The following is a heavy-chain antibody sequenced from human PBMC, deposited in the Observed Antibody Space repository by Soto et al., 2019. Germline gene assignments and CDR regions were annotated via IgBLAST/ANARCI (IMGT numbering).Heavy chain of an antibody. Sequence: GESLKISCAASGFTFSSYAMSWVRQAPGKGLEWVSAISGSGGSTYYADSVKGRFTISRDNSKNTLYLQMNSLRAEDTAVYYCAKEGTYSSSSFDYWGQGTLVTVSS. J-gene: IGHJ4*02. CDR1: GFTFSSYA. CDR3: AKEGTYSSSSFDY. D-gene: IGHD6-6*01. V-gene: IGHV3-23*01. CDR2: ISGSGGST.